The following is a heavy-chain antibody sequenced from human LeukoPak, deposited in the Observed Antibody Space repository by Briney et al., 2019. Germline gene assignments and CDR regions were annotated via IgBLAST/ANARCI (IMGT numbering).Heavy chain of an antibody. CDR2: IIPIFGTA. CDR3: ARVERATGAFDI. V-gene: IGHV1-69*13. Sequence: SVKVSCKASGGTFSSYAISWVRQAPGQALEWMGGIIPIFGTANYAQKFQGRVTITADESTSTAYMELSSLRSEDTAVYYCARVERATGAFDIWGQGTMVTVSS. J-gene: IGHJ3*02. D-gene: IGHD1-26*01. CDR1: GGTFSSYA.